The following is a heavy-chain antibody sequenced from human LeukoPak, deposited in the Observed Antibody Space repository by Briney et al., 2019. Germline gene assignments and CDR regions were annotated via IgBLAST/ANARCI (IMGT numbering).Heavy chain of an antibody. CDR1: GFSFNIYS. Sequence: PGGSLRLSCAASGFSFNIYSMNWVRQAPGKGLEWVSGISDSGGTTDYADSVKGRFTISRDNSKNTVYLQMNSLRGEDTAVYYCVKRRGSYSYFFDYWGQGTLVTVSS. CDR3: VKRRGSYSYFFDY. D-gene: IGHD1-26*01. CDR2: ISDSGGTT. J-gene: IGHJ4*02. V-gene: IGHV3-23*01.